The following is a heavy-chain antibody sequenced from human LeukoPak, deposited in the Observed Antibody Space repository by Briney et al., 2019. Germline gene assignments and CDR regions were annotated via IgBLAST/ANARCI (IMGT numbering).Heavy chain of an antibody. CDR1: GGPISSTSYY. V-gene: IGHV4-39*07. Sequence: SETLSLTCTVSGGPISSTSYYCAWIRQPPGKGLEWIGSVSYSGSTYNNPSLRSRVTISVDTSRNQFSLKLSSVTAADTAVYYCASGRSGTFSNYWGQGTLVTVSS. CDR3: ASGRSGTFSNY. J-gene: IGHJ4*02. CDR2: VSYSGST. D-gene: IGHD3-10*01.